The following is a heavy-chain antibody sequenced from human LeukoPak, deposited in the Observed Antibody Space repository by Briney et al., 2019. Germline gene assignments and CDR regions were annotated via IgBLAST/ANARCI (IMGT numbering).Heavy chain of an antibody. Sequence: ASVRVSCKASGYTFTSYYMHWVRQAPGQGLEWMGIINPSGGSTSYAQKFQGRVTMTRDTSTSTVYMELSSLRSEDTAVYYCARDEAHYCDSSGYFDYWGQGTLVTVSS. J-gene: IGHJ4*02. D-gene: IGHD3-22*01. CDR1: GYTFTSYY. V-gene: IGHV1-46*01. CDR2: INPSGGST. CDR3: ARDEAHYCDSSGYFDY.